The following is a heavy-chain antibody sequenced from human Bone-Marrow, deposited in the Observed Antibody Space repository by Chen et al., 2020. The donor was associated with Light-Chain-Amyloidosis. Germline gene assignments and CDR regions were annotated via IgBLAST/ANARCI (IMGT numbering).Heavy chain of an antibody. CDR2: IFYSGST. J-gene: IGHJ4*02. CDR3: ARVQTVTALNY. Sequence: QVQLQESGPGLVKPSETLSLTCSVSETSIDAAYWAWIRQPPGKGLEWSGYIFYSGSTTYNPSLKSRVTMSVDTSTNQFSLKLTSLTTADTAVYYCARVQTVTALNYWGQGTMVTVSS. V-gene: IGHV4-59*01. CDR1: ETSIDAAY. D-gene: IGHD2-21*02.